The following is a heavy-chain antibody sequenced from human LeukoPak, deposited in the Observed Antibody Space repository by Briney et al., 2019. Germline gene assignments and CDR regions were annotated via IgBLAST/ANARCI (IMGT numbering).Heavy chain of an antibody. J-gene: IGHJ1*01. CDR2: IYPGDSDT. D-gene: IGHD3-22*01. CDR1: GYSFTSYW. Sequence: ESLKISCKGSGYSFTSYWIGWVRQMPGKGLEWMGIIYPGDSDTRYSPSFQGQVTISADKSISTAYLQWSSLKASDTAMYYCARGRYYYDSSRLAEYFQHWGQGTLVTVSS. V-gene: IGHV5-51*01. CDR3: ARGRYYYDSSRLAEYFQH.